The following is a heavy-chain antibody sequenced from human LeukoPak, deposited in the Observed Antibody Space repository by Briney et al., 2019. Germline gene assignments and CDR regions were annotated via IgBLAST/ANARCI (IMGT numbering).Heavy chain of an antibody. CDR1: GFTFSSYG. V-gene: IGHV3-30*03. CDR2: ISYDGSNK. CDR3: ATHQIISGAFDI. D-gene: IGHD3-10*01. Sequence: PGGSLRLSCAASGFTFSSYGMHWVRQAPGKGLEWVAVISYDGSNKYYADSVKGRFTISRDNSKNTLHLQMNSLRAEDTAVYYCATHQIISGAFDIWGQGTMVTVSS. J-gene: IGHJ3*02.